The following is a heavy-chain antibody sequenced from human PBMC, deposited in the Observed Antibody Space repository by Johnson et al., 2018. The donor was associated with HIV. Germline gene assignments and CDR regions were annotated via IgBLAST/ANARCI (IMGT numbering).Heavy chain of an antibody. CDR2: ISSSGNAI. J-gene: IGHJ3*02. V-gene: IGHV3-11*04. CDR1: GFTFSDYY. D-gene: IGHD5-12*01. Sequence: QVQLVESGGGLVKPGGSLRLSCAASGFTFSDYYMSWIRQAPGKGLEWVSYISSSGNAIYYADSVKGRFTISRDNAKNSLYLQMNSLRVEDTAVYYCARDESGYDEGFDAFDIWGQGTMVTVSS. CDR3: ARDESGYDEGFDAFDI.